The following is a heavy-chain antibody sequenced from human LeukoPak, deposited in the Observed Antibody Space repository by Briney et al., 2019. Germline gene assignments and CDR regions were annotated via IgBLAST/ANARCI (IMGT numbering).Heavy chain of an antibody. D-gene: IGHD6-19*01. V-gene: IGHV3-23*01. J-gene: IGHJ3*02. CDR2: ISGSGGST. CDR1: GFTFSSYA. CDR3: ARYISGWSSSFDI. Sequence: GGSLRLSCAASGFTFSSYAMSWVRQAPGKGLEWVSAISGSGGSTYYADSVKGRFTISRDSSENKLYLQMNSLRAEDTAVYYCARYISGWSSSFDIWGQGTMVTVSS.